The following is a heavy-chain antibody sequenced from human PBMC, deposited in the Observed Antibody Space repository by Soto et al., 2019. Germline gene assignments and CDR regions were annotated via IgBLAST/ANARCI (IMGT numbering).Heavy chain of an antibody. V-gene: IGHV4-38-2*01. CDR3: ARASYYGSGSYERIDY. J-gene: IGHJ4*02. CDR1: GYSISSGYY. D-gene: IGHD3-10*01. Sequence: PSETLSLTCAVSGYSISSGYYWGWIRQPPGKGLEWIGSIYHSGSTYYNPSLKSRVTISVDTSKNQFSLKLSSVTAADTAVYYCARASYYGSGSYERIDYWGQGTLVTVSS. CDR2: IYHSGST.